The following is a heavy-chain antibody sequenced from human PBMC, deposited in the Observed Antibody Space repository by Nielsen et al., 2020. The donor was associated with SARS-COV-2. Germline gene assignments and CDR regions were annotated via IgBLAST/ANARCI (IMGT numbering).Heavy chain of an antibody. CDR1: GGSISSSNW. CDR2: IYQSGNS. V-gene: IGHV4-4*02. CDR3: ARLLTDSWSYFRFDP. Sequence: SETLSLTCAVSGGSISSSNWWSWVRQPPGKGLEWIGEIYQSGNSNYNPSLKSRVTISVDKSKNQFSLRVTSVTAADTAVYYCARLLTDSWSYFRFDPWGQGTLVTVSS. D-gene: IGHD1-26*01. J-gene: IGHJ5*02.